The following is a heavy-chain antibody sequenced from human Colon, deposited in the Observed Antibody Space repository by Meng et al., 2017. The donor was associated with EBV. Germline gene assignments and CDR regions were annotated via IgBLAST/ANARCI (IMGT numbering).Heavy chain of an antibody. Sequence: LQLQESGSGLVKPSXXLSLTCAVSGGSISSGGYSWHWIRQPPGKGLQWIGYIYYSGSAFYNPSLKSRVTLSVDRSKNQFSLNLSSVTAADTAVYYCARGAYFDYWGQGTLVTVSS. J-gene: IGHJ4*02. V-gene: IGHV4-30-2*01. CDR1: GGSISSGGYS. CDR2: IYYSGSA. CDR3: ARGAYFDY.